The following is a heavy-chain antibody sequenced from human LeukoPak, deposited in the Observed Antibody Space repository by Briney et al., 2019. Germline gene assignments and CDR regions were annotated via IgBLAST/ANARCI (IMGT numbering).Heavy chain of an antibody. Sequence: SSETLSLTCTVSGGSISSYYWAWVRQPPGKGLEWIGYIYYSGSTNYNPSLKSRVTISVDTSKTQFSLQLTPVTAADTAVYYCARVSRNIPMLRTYYYYMDVWGKGTTVTIPS. CDR1: GGSISSYY. J-gene: IGHJ6*03. D-gene: IGHD3-10*01. CDR3: ARVSRNIPMLRTYYYYMDV. V-gene: IGHV4-59*01. CDR2: IYYSGST.